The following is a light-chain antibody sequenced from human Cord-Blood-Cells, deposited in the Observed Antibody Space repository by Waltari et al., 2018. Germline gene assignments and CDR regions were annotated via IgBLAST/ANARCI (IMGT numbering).Light chain of an antibody. V-gene: IGKV3-11*01. J-gene: IGKJ2*01. CDR3: QQRSNWPPPYT. CDR2: DAS. CDR1: QSVNSY. Sequence: EIVLTQSPATRSLSPGERATLSRRASQSVNSYLAWYQQKPGQAPRLLIYDASNRATGIPSRFSGSGSGTDFTLTISSLEPEDFAVYYCQQRSNWPPPYTFGQGTKLEIK.